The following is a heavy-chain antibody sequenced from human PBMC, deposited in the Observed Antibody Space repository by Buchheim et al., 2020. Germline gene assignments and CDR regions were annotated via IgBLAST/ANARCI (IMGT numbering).Heavy chain of an antibody. CDR3: ARGYYYYGMDV. CDR2: ISEDGVNK. V-gene: IGHV3-30-3*01. J-gene: IGHJ6*02. CDR1: GITFSSYA. Sequence: QVQLVESGGGVVQPGRSLRLSCAASGITFSSYAMHWVRQAPGKGLEWVAVISEDGVNKNYADSVKGRFTISRDNSKNTLYLQMNSLRAEDTAVYYCARGYYYYGMDVWGQGTT.